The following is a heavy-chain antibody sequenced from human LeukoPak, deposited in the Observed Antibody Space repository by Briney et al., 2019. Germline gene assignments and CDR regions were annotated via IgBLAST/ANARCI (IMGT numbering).Heavy chain of an antibody. CDR3: ARNTYYYNSSTFYHYYGMDV. CDR1: GFTFSSYA. D-gene: IGHD2/OR15-2a*01. CDR2: ISGSGGST. Sequence: GGSLRLSCAASGFTFSSYAMSWVRQAPGKGLEWVSAISGSGGSTYYADSVKGRFTISRDNAKNTVYLQMNSLRAEDTAVYYCARNTYYYNSSTFYHYYGMDVWGQGTTVTVSS. V-gene: IGHV3-23*01. J-gene: IGHJ6*02.